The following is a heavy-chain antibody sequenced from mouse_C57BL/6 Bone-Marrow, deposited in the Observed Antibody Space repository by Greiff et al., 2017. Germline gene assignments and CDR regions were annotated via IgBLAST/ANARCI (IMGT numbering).Heavy chain of an antibody. CDR2: INPAISTI. J-gene: IGHJ2*01. V-gene: IGHV4-1*01. CDR1: GIDFSRYW. D-gene: IGHD2-1*01. Sequence: EVKLMESGGGLVQPGGSLKLSCAASGIDFSRYWMSWVRRAPGQGLEWIGEINPAISTINYAPSLKDKFIISRDNAKNTLYLQMSKVRSEDTALYDCASLFYCLDYCGQGTTLTVSS. CDR3: ASLFYCLDY.